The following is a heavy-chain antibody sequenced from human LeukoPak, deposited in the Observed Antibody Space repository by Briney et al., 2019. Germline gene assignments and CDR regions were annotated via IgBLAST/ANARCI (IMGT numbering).Heavy chain of an antibody. D-gene: IGHD3-10*01. Sequence: PSETLSLTCTVSGGSISSGGYYWSWIRQHPGKGLEWIGYIYYSGSTYYNPSLKSRVTISVDTSKNQFSLKLSSVTAADTAVYYCARDRLVTYYYGLGSHTLDVWGQGTTVTVSS. CDR2: IYYSGST. V-gene: IGHV4-31*03. CDR3: ARDRLVTYYYGLGSHTLDV. CDR1: GGSISSGGYY. J-gene: IGHJ6*02.